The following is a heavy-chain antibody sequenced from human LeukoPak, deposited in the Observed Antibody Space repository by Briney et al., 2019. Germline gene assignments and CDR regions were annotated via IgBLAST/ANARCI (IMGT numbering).Heavy chain of an antibody. CDR3: ARGPYSGYTLRPLDY. V-gene: IGHV4-31*11. D-gene: IGHD5-12*01. CDR2: IYYRGNT. Sequence: PSETLSLTCAVSGASISGSSFFWSWIRQTPGMGLEWLAYIYYRGNTYYNPSLNSRGAISVDTSKNQFFLELSSVTAADTAMYYCARGPYSGYTLRPLDYWGQGTLVTVSS. CDR1: GASISGSSFF. J-gene: IGHJ4*02.